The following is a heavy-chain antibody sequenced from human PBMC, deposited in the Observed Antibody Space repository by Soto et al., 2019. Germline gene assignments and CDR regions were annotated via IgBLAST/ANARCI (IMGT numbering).Heavy chain of an antibody. CDR3: ARANQWLVPYFFDY. CDR2: IYYSGST. D-gene: IGHD6-19*01. CDR1: GGSISSYY. J-gene: IGHJ4*02. Sequence: SETLSLTCTVSGGSISSYYWSWIRQPPGKGLEWIGYIYYSGSTNYTPSLRSRVTISVDTSKNQFSLKLNSVTAADTAVYYCARANQWLVPYFFDYWGQGALVTVSS. V-gene: IGHV4-59*01.